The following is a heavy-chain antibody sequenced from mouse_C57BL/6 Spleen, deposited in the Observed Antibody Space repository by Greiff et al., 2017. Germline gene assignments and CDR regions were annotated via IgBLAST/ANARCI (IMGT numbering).Heavy chain of an antibody. Sequence: QVQLQQSGPELVKPGASVKISCKASGYAFSSSWMNWVKQRPGKGLEWIGRIYPGDGDTNYNGKFKGKATLTADKSSSTAYMQLSSLTSEDSVVYFCARGRGWYFDVWGTGTTVTVSS. CDR1: GYAFSSSW. V-gene: IGHV1-82*01. J-gene: IGHJ1*03. CDR2: IYPGDGDT. CDR3: ARGRGWYFDV.